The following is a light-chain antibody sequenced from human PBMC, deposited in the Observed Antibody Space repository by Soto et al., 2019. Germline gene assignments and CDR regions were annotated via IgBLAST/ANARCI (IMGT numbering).Light chain of an antibody. V-gene: IGLV2-18*01. CDR1: SSDVGTYNR. CDR3: SLYTTSSSRVV. J-gene: IGLJ2*01. Sequence: QSVLTQPPSVSGSPGQSVTITCTGTSSDVGTYNRVSWYQQPPGTAPKLIIYEVNNRPSGVPDRFSGSKSGNTASLTISGLQAEYEADYHCSLYTTSSSRVVFGGGTKVTVL. CDR2: EVN.